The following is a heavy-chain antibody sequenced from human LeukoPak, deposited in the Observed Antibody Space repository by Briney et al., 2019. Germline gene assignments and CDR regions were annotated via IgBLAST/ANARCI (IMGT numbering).Heavy chain of an antibody. CDR2: IDWNSRST. Sequence: GWSLRLSCAAPGFTFDDYAMQWVRLSPGKGLEWVSRIDWNSRSTVYADSVRGRFTISRDNAKNSLYLQMNSLRPEDTALYYCARDRRPLTGYNAQDYWGQGTLVTVSS. CDR1: GFTFDDYA. J-gene: IGHJ4*02. CDR3: ARDRRPLTGYNAQDY. D-gene: IGHD3-9*01. V-gene: IGHV3-9*01.